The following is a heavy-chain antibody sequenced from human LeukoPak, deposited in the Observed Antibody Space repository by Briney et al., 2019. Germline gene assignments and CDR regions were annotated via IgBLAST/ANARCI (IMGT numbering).Heavy chain of an antibody. V-gene: IGHV4-34*01. Sequence: SETLSLTCAVSGGSFSGYYWSWIRQPPGKGLEWIGEINHSGSTNYNPSLKSRVTISVDTSKNQFSLKLSSVTAADTAVYYCARGQGVTMIVVAPYYFDYWGQGTLVTVSS. D-gene: IGHD3-22*01. J-gene: IGHJ4*02. CDR3: ARGQGVTMIVVAPYYFDY. CDR2: INHSGST. CDR1: GGSFSGYY.